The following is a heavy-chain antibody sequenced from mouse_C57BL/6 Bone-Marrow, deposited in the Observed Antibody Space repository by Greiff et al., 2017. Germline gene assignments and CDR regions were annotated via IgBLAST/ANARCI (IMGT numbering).Heavy chain of an antibody. D-gene: IGHD1-1*01. CDR3: ARIFYYYGSSQYYFDY. Sequence: VQLKESGAELVRPGTSVKMSCKASGYTFTNYWIGWAKQRPGHGLEWIGDIYPGGGYTNYNEKFKGKATLTADKSSSTAYMQFSSLTSEDSAIYYCARIFYYYGSSQYYFDYWGQGTTLTVSS. J-gene: IGHJ2*01. CDR2: IYPGGGYT. CDR1: GYTFTNYW. V-gene: IGHV1-63*01.